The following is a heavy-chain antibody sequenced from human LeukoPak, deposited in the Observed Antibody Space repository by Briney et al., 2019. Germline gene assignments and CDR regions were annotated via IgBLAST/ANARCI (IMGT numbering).Heavy chain of an antibody. CDR2: INPNSGGP. CDR3: ARDMGYTYGYRLYHYGMDL. Sequence: SVKVSFKASGYTFTGYYMHWVRQAPGQGLEWMGWINPNSGGPIYAQKFHGRVTMTTDTSITTAYMELTGLKSDDTAVYYCARDMGYTYGYRLYHYGMDLWGQGTTVTVSS. D-gene: IGHD5-18*01. V-gene: IGHV1-2*02. J-gene: IGHJ6*02. CDR1: GYTFTGYY.